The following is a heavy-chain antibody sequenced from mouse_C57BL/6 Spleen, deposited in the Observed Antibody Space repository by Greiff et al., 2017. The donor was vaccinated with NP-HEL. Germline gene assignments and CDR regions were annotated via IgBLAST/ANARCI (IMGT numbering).Heavy chain of an antibody. J-gene: IGHJ3*01. CDR2: IYPGDGDT. V-gene: IGHV1-82*01. Sequence: VQLQQSGPELVKPGASVKISCKASGYAFSSSWMNWVKQRPGKGLEWIGRIYPGDGDTNYNGKFKGKATLTADKSSSTAYMQLSSLTSEDSAVYCCARSEDGYYFAYWGQGTLVTVSA. D-gene: IGHD2-3*01. CDR3: ARSEDGYYFAY. CDR1: GYAFSSSW.